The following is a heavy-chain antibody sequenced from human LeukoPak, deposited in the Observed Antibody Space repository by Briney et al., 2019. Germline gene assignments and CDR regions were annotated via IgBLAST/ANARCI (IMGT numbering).Heavy chain of an antibody. J-gene: IGHJ5*02. CDR1: GFTFSRYS. CDR3: ARGAGECSGGSCYVINWFDP. Sequence: GGSLRLSCAASGFTFSRYSMNWVREAPGKGLEWVSSISSSRRYIYYADSVKGRFTISRDNAKNSLYLQMNSLRAEDTAVYYCARGAGECSGGSCYVINWFDPWGQGTLVTVSS. D-gene: IGHD2-15*01. CDR2: ISSSRRYI. V-gene: IGHV3-21*01.